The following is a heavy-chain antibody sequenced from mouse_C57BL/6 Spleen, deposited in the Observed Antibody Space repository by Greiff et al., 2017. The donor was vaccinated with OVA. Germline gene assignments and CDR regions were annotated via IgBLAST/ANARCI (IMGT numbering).Heavy chain of an antibody. CDR1: GFTFSDYG. CDR3: ARDGSSYGFAY. Sequence: DVKLVESGGGLVKPGGSLKLSCAASGFTFSDYGMHWVRQAPEKGLEWVAYISSGSSTIYYADTVKGRFTISRDNAKNTLFLQMTSLRSEDTAMYYCARDGSSYGFAYWGQGTLVTVSA. D-gene: IGHD1-1*01. CDR2: ISSGSSTI. J-gene: IGHJ3*01. V-gene: IGHV5-17*01.